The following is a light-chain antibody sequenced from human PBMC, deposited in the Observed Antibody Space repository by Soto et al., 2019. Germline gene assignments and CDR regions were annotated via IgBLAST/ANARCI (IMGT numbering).Light chain of an antibody. Sequence: DIQMTQSPSSLSASVGDRVTITFRASQGIRNDLNWYQQKPGKAPKRLIYAASSLQSGVPSRFSGSGSGTEFTLTIRSLHPDDFVTYYCLQHNNYPRPFGQGTRVEIK. CDR1: QGIRND. J-gene: IGKJ1*01. V-gene: IGKV1-17*01. CDR2: AAS. CDR3: LQHNNYPRP.